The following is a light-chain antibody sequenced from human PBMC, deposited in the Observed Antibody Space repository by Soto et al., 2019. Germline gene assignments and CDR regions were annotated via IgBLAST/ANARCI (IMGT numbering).Light chain of an antibody. J-gene: IGKJ1*01. CDR2: RGS. CDR1: QNIRGNE. CDR3: QDYGTSAPWT. Sequence: VLTQSPGTLSLSPGERATLSCRASQNIRGNEFAWYQQKPGQAPRLLIYRGSSRATGIPDRFSGRGSGTDFTLTISRLEPEDFAVYYCQDYGTSAPWTFGQGTTVEIK. V-gene: IGKV3-20*01.